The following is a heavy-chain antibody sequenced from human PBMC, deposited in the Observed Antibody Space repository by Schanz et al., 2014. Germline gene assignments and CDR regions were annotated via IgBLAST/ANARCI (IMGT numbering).Heavy chain of an antibody. J-gene: IGHJ4*02. CDR1: GGTFRSNT. V-gene: IGHV1-69*08. D-gene: IGHD3-10*01. Sequence: QVQLGQSGAEGKKPGSSGKVSCKASGGTFRSNTVSWGRQAPGQGLEWMGRITPTLGKVDYAQKFQGRVTITADISTSTAYMELISLTSEDTAVYYCARDPQYYYGSGRGYWGQGTLVTVST. CDR3: ARDPQYYYGSGRGY. CDR2: ITPTLGKV.